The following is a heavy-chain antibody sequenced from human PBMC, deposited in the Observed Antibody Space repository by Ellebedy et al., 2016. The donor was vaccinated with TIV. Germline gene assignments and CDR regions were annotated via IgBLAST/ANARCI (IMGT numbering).Heavy chain of an antibody. Sequence: MPGGSLRLSCTVSGGSISSYSWSWIPQPAGEGLEWIGRIFTSGSTNFNPSLKSRVTVSVDPSKNQFSMRLSSVTAADTALYYCGRDPWGLDWFDPWGQGTLVTVSS. CDR3: GRDPWGLDWFDP. V-gene: IGHV4-4*07. J-gene: IGHJ5*02. D-gene: IGHD1-26*01. CDR1: GGSISSYS. CDR2: IFTSGST.